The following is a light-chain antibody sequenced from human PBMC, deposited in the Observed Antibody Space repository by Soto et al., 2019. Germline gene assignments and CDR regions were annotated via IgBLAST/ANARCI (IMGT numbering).Light chain of an antibody. J-gene: IGKJ1*01. CDR2: AAS. CDR1: QDIRND. Sequence: DLHIIESAVCRSAVVVKRVNITCLASQDIRNDLGWYQQKPGEAPKRLIYAASSLQSGVPSRFSGSAFGTEFTLTITSLKVEDFATYDCLQHHSYPWTFVQGTKVDIK. CDR3: LQHHSYPWT. V-gene: IGKV1-17*01.